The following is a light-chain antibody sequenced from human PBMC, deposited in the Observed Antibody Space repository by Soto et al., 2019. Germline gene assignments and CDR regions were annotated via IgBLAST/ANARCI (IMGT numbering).Light chain of an antibody. Sequence: QSVLTQPPSASGSPGQSVTISCTGTSSDVGGYNYVSWYQHHPGKAPKLMIYEVTKRPSGVPDRSSGSKSGNTASLTVSGLQADDEADYYCNSYAGNNWVFGGGTKLTVL. CDR2: EVT. CDR1: SSDVGGYNY. J-gene: IGLJ3*02. V-gene: IGLV2-8*01. CDR3: NSYAGNNWV.